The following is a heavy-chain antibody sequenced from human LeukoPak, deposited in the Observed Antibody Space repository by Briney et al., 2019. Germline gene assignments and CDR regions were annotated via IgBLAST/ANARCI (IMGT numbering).Heavy chain of an antibody. CDR2: IYPGDSDT. CDR3: VLAGSGSYYFDY. V-gene: IGHV5-51*01. CDR1: GYRFTNYW. D-gene: IGHD3-10*01. J-gene: IGHJ4*02. Sequence: GESLKISCKGLGYRFTNYWIGWGRQMPGKGLEWMGIIYPGDSDTRYSPSFQGQVTISADKSINTAYLQWSSLKASDTAMYYCVLAGSGSYYFDYWGQGILVTVSS.